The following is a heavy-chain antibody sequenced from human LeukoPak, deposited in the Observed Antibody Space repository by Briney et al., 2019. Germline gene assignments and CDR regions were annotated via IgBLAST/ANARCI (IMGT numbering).Heavy chain of an antibody. Sequence: SETLSLTCAVYGGSFSGYYWSWIRQPPGKGLEWIGEIDHSGSTNYNPSLKSRVTISVDTSKNQFSLKPSSVAAADPAVYYCANPYSSSCGSRGRAFDIWGQGTMVTVSS. V-gene: IGHV4-34*01. D-gene: IGHD6-6*01. CDR1: GGSFSGYY. CDR3: ANPYSSSCGSRGRAFDI. CDR2: IDHSGST. J-gene: IGHJ3*02.